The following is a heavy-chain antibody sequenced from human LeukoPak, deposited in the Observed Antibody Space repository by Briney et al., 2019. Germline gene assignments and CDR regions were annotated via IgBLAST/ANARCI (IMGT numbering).Heavy chain of an antibody. CDR1: GFTFDDYG. J-gene: IGHJ5*02. V-gene: IGHV3-20*04. D-gene: IGHD3-9*01. CDR2: INWNGGSI. Sequence: PGGSLRLSCAASGFTFDDYGMSWVRQAPGKGLEWVSGINWNGGSIGYADSVKGRFTISRDNAKNPLYLQMNSLRAEDTALYYCARVGGYYDILTGYSPNWFDPWGQGTLVTVSS. CDR3: ARVGGYYDILTGYSPNWFDP.